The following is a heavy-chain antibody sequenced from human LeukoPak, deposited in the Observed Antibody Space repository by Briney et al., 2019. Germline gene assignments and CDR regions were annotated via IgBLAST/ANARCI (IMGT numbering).Heavy chain of an antibody. V-gene: IGHV3-23*01. CDR1: GFSFSSYW. D-gene: IGHD3-10*01. Sequence: GGSLRLSCGGSGFSFSSYWLSWVRQAPGKGLEWVSAISGSGGSTYYADSVKGRFTISRDNSKNTLYLQMNSLRAEDTAVYYCAKRAKYYYGSGSFIGDYWGQGTLVTVSS. CDR3: AKRAKYYYGSGSFIGDY. CDR2: ISGSGGST. J-gene: IGHJ4*02.